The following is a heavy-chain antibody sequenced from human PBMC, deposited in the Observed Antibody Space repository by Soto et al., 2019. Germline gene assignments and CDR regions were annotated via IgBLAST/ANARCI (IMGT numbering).Heavy chain of an antibody. CDR2: IIPILGIA. J-gene: IGHJ4*02. D-gene: IGHD3-16*01. CDR1: GGTFSSYT. V-gene: IGHV1-69*02. Sequence: QVQLVQSGAEVKKPGSSVKVSCKASGGTFSSYTISWVRQAPGQGLEWMGRIIPILGIANYAQKFQGRVXIIXDKSTSTAYMELSSLRSEDTAVYYCARGYATDFDYWGQGTLVTVSS. CDR3: ARGYATDFDY.